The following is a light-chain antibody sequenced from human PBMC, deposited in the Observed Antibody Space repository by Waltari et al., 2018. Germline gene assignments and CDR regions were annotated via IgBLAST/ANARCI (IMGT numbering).Light chain of an antibody. J-gene: IGLJ2*01. CDR3: ASWDGSLGGVI. V-gene: IGLV1-47*01. CDR2: RNN. CDR1: NYNIGNNY. Sequence: QSVLSQPPSASGTPGQRVTISCSGTNYNIGNNYVYWYHQLPGTAPKLLIYRNNQRPSGVPDRFSGSKSCTAASRAISGLRSEDEAHYYCASWDGSLGGVIFGGGTKLTVL.